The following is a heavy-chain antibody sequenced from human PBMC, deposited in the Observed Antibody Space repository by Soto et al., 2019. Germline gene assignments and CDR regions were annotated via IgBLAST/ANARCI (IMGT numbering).Heavy chain of an antibody. CDR2: ISYDGSNK. D-gene: IGHD5-18*01. CDR1: GFTFSSYA. V-gene: IGHV3-30*04. Sequence: PGGSLRLSCAASGFTFSSYAMHWVRQAPGKGLEWVAVISYDGSNKYYADSVKGRFTISRDNSKNTLYLQMNSLRAEDTAVYYCAKDGAPPIQLWLGPSPPLYYYYYGMDVWGQGTTVTVSS. CDR3: AKDGAPPIQLWLGPSPPLYYYYYGMDV. J-gene: IGHJ6*02.